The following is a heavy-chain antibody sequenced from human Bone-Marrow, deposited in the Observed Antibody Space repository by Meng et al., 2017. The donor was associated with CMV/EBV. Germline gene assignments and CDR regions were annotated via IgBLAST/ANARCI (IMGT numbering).Heavy chain of an antibody. Sequence: GGSLRLSCEASGFTFSSYWMSWVRQAPGKGLEWVANIKQDGSEKYYVDSVKGRFTISRDNAKNSLYLQMNSLRAEDTAVYYCAKDDFTDIIEAAYYWGQGTLVTVSS. CDR1: GFTFSSYW. CDR3: AKDDFTDIIEAAYY. V-gene: IGHV3-7*01. CDR2: IKQDGSEK. D-gene: IGHD6-13*01. J-gene: IGHJ4*02.